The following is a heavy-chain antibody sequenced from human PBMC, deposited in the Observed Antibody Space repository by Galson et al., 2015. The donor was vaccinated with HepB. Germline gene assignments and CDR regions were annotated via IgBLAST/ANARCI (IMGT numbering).Heavy chain of an antibody. Sequence: SGKISCKASGYTLTELSMHWVRQAPGKGLEWMGGFDHEDGETISAQKFQGRVTMTEDTSTDTAYMGLSSLRSEDTAVYYCATSPSGGLYYYYGMDVWGQGTTVTVSS. CDR1: GYTLTELS. CDR2: FDHEDGET. V-gene: IGHV1-24*01. J-gene: IGHJ6*02. CDR3: ATSPSGGLYYYYGMDV. D-gene: IGHD2-15*01.